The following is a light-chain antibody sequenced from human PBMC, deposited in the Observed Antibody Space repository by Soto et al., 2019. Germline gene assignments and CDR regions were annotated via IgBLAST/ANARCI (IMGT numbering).Light chain of an antibody. CDR1: QSVSSN. CDR3: QQYNSWGS. Sequence: EIVMTQSPATLSVSPGERATLSCRASQSVSSNLAWHQQKPGQAPRLLIYGASTRATGFPARFSGSGSGTEFTLTISSLQSEDFAVYYCQQYNSWGSFGGGTKVEIK. J-gene: IGKJ4*01. CDR2: GAS. V-gene: IGKV3-15*01.